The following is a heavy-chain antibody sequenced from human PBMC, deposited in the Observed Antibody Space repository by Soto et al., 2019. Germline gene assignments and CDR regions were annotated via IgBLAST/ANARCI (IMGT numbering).Heavy chain of an antibody. CDR3: AKGSKFTIFSPNDY. D-gene: IGHD3-3*01. J-gene: IGHJ4*02. Sequence: EVHLLESGGGLVQPGGSLRLSCAASGFTFSTYAMTWVRQAPGKGLEWVSALSGNSGTTYSADFVKGRFTISRDNSRNTLYLQMSSLRAEDTALYYCAKGSKFTIFSPNDYWGQGTLVTVSS. CDR1: GFTFSTYA. CDR2: LSGNSGTT. V-gene: IGHV3-23*01.